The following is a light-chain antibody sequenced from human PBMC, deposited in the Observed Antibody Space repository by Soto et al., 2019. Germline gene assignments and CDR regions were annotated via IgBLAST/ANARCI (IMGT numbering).Light chain of an antibody. V-gene: IGKV3-20*01. CDR3: QHYNRSTLSWT. CDR2: GAS. Sequence: EIVLTQSPGTLSLSPADRATLSCRASQSVTSNYLAWYQQKHGQAPRLLIYGASSRATGIPDRFSGSGSGTDFTLTISRLEPEDFSVYYCQHYNRSTLSWTFGQGTKVEI. CDR1: QSVTSNY. J-gene: IGKJ1*01.